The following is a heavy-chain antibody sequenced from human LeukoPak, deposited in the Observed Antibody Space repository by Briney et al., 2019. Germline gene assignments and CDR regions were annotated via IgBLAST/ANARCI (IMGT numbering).Heavy chain of an antibody. V-gene: IGHV1-18*01. J-gene: IGHJ5*02. CDR2: ISAYNGNT. CDR3: ARHIVVVVAAREGSDGWFDP. CDR1: GGTLSSYG. D-gene: IGHD2-15*01. Sequence: ASLKVSCKASGGTLSSYGISWVRQAPGQGLEWMGWISAYNGNTNYAQKLQGRVTMTTDTSTSTAYMELRSLRSDDTAVYYCARHIVVVVAAREGSDGWFDPWGQGTLVTVSS.